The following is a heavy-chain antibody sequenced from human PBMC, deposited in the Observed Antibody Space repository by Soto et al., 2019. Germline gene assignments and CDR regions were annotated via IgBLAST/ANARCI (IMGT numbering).Heavy chain of an antibody. CDR2: IYWDDDK. CDR1: GFSLSTSGVG. D-gene: IGHD1-20*01. CDR3: AHTMYNWGSGYFDY. J-gene: IGHJ4*02. Sequence: QITLKESGPTLVKPTQTLTMTCTFSGFSLSTSGVGVAWIRQPPGKALEWLALIYWDDDKRYSPSLKSRLTITKDTSPNPVVFTMTNMDPVETATYYCAHTMYNWGSGYFDYWGQGTLVTVSS. V-gene: IGHV2-5*02.